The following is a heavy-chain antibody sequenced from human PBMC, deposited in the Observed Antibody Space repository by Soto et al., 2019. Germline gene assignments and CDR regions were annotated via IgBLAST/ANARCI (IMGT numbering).Heavy chain of an antibody. CDR3: ATGRH. CDR1: GFTFSYFW. V-gene: IGHV3-7*05. J-gene: IGHJ4*02. CDR2: IKEDGSDK. Sequence: GGSLILSCAASGFTFSYFWMSWVRQAPGKGLEWVANIKEDGSDKYYGDSVKGRFTISRDNAENSLYLQMNSLRDEDTAIYYCATGRHWGQGTLVTVSS.